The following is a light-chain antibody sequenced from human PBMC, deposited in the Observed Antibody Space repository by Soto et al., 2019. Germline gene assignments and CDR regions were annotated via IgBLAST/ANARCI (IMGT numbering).Light chain of an antibody. Sequence: DIQMTESPSSLSACVGDTATITCRASQSISSYLNWYQQKPGKAPKLLVYAASSLQSGVPSRFSGRGSGTDFTLTISSLQPEDFATYYCQKSSSTPPIPFGTGQRLEIK. V-gene: IGKV1-39*01. CDR2: AAS. CDR3: QKSSSTPPIP. CDR1: QSISSY. J-gene: IGKJ5*01.